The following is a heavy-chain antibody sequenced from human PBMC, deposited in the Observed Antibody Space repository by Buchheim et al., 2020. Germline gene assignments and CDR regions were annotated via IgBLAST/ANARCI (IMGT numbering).Heavy chain of an antibody. CDR2: INHSGSS. D-gene: IGHD2-15*01. V-gene: IGHV4-34*01. J-gene: IGHJ4*02. CDR3: ARVVLAAMDY. CDR1: GGSFSAYY. Sequence: QVQVQQWGAGLLKPSETLSLTCAVYGGSFSAYYWTWIRQPPGKGLEWIGEINHSGSSNYSPSLESRVTISIDTSKKQLSLKLSFVTAADTAVYYCARVVLAAMDYWGQGTL.